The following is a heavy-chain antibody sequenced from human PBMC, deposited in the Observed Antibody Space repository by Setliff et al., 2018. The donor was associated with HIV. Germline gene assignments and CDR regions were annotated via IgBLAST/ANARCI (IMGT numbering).Heavy chain of an antibody. CDR1: GGSFTTYY. V-gene: IGHV4-34*01. J-gene: IGHJ3*01. Sequence: SETLALTCAVYGGSFTTYYWSWIRQPPGKGLEWIGEINHIGSTNYNPSLKSRVTISIDTSKNQFSLKLTSVTAADTAMYYCASVRVAAAGTSGPWGQGTMVTVSS. CDR2: INHIGST. CDR3: ASVRVAAAGTSGP. D-gene: IGHD6-13*01.